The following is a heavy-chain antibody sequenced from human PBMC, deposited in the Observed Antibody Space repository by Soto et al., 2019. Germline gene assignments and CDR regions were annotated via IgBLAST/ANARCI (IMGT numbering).Heavy chain of an antibody. V-gene: IGHV4-59*08. J-gene: IGHJ4*02. D-gene: IGHD3-10*01. Sequence: SETLSLTCTGSGGSISSYDWSWIRQPPGKGLEWIGYIYYSGSTNYNPSLKSRVTISVDTSKNQFSLKLNSMTAADTAVYYCARHNYGSGSTYFDYWGQGSLVTVS. CDR1: GGSISSYD. CDR3: ARHNYGSGSTYFDY. CDR2: IYYSGST.